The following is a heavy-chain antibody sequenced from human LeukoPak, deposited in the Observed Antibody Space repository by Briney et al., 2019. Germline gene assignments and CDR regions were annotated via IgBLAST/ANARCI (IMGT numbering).Heavy chain of an antibody. D-gene: IGHD3-10*01. CDR1: GFTFSSYW. CDR3: ARDIGPSSGSPFDY. V-gene: IGHV3-7*01. J-gene: IGHJ4*02. Sequence: GGSLRLSCAASGFTFSSYWMHWVRQAPGKGLEWVANIKEDGSEKYYVDSAKGRFTISRDNAKNSLYLQMNSLRAEDTAAYYCARDIGPSSGSPFDYWGQGTLVTVSS. CDR2: IKEDGSEK.